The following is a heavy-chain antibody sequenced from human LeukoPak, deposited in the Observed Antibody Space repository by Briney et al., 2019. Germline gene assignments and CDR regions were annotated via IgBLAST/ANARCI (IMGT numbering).Heavy chain of an antibody. CDR3: AKDTGYDVTFGGVIVN. Sequence: GGSLRLSCAASGFTFDDYAMHWVRQAPGKGLEWVSGISWNSGSIGYADSVKGRFTISRDNAKNSLYLQMNSLRAEDTALYYCAKDTGYDVTFGGVIVNWGQGTLVTVSS. CDR2: ISWNSGSI. V-gene: IGHV3-9*01. D-gene: IGHD3-16*01. J-gene: IGHJ4*02. CDR1: GFTFDDYA.